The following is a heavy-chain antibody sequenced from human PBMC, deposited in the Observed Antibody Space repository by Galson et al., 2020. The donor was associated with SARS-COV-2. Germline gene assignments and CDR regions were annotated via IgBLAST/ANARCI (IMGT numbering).Heavy chain of an antibody. Sequence: KIGESLKISCKGSGYSFTSYWIGWVRQMPGKGLEWMGIIYPGDSDTRYSPSFQGQVTISADKSISTAYLQWSSLKASDTAMYYCARRVGGYCSSTSCPLGFWFDPWGQGTLVTVSS. CDR1: GYSFTSYW. V-gene: IGHV5-51*01. D-gene: IGHD2-2*01. CDR2: IYPGDSDT. CDR3: ARRVGGYCSSTSCPLGFWFDP. J-gene: IGHJ5*02.